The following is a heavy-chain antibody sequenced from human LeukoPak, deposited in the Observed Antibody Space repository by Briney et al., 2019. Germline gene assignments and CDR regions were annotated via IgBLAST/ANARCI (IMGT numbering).Heavy chain of an antibody. CDR1: GYTFTSYG. Sequence: GPVKVSCKASGYTFTSYGISWVRQAPGQGLEWMGWISAYNSNTNYAQKLQGRVTMTTDTSTSTAYMELRSLRSDDTAVYYCARDPGDLAVAGTNWFDPWGQGTLVTVSS. CDR2: ISAYNSNT. CDR3: ARDPGDLAVAGTNWFDP. V-gene: IGHV1-18*01. D-gene: IGHD6-19*01. J-gene: IGHJ5*02.